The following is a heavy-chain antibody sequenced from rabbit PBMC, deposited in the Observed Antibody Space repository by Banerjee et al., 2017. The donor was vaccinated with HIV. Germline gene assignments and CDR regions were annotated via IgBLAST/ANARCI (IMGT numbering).Heavy chain of an antibody. Sequence: QEQLVESGGGLVQPEGSLTLTCTASGFSYSGSYWICWVRQAPGKGLELIACIYSSSGSTYYASWAKGRFTISKTSSTTVTLQMTSLTAADTATYFCARTGSSYYLGFSLWGPGTLVTVS. CDR2: IYSSSGST. CDR3: ARTGSSYYLGFSL. J-gene: IGHJ4*01. D-gene: IGHD8-1*01. V-gene: IGHV1S45*01. CDR1: GFSYSGSYW.